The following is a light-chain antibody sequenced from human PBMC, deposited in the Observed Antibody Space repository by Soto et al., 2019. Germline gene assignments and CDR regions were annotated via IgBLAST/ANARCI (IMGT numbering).Light chain of an antibody. V-gene: IGLV1-44*01. J-gene: IGLJ1*01. Sequence: QSVLTRPPSASGTPGQRVTISCSGSSSNIGSNTLNWYQQLPGTAPKLLIYHFDQRPSGVPDRFSGSRSGTSASLAISGLQSEDEADYYCGAWDDRLNGYVFGSGTKVTVL. CDR3: GAWDDRLNGYV. CDR1: SSNIGSNT. CDR2: HFD.